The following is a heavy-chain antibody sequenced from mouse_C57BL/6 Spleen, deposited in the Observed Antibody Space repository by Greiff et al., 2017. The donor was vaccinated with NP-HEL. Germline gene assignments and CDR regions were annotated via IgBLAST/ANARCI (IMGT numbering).Heavy chain of an antibody. J-gene: IGHJ3*01. V-gene: IGHV14-2*01. CDR3: ARSITTVPWFAY. CDR2: IDPEDGET. D-gene: IGHD1-1*01. CDR1: GFNIKDYY. Sequence: VQLKESGAELVKPGASVKLSCTASGFNIKDYYMHWVKQRTEQGLEWIGRIDPEDGETKYAPKFQGKATITADTSSNTAYLQLSSLTSEDTAVYSCARSITTVPWFAYWGQGTLVTVSA.